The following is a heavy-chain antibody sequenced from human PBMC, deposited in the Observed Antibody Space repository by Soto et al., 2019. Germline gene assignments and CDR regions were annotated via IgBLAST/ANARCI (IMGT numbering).Heavy chain of an antibody. CDR3: ARQRNAGWFDT. CDR2: IYGGDSDV. Sequence: PGESLKISCQASGYDFSTFWIVLLRQTPGKGLEWMGVIYGGDSDVTYSPSFQGQVTISVDRSRNTAYLHWSSLRASDTAIYYCARQRNAGWFDTWGQGT. J-gene: IGHJ5*02. V-gene: IGHV5-51*01. CDR1: GYDFSTFW.